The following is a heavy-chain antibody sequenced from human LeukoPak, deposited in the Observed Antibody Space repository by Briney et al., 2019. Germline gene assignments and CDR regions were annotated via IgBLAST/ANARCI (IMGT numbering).Heavy chain of an antibody. CDR2: IDHSGTT. CDR3: ATSTGDFWSGSFFRFDY. D-gene: IGHD3-3*01. V-gene: IGHV4-39*01. J-gene: IGHJ4*02. CDR1: RGSINSSSFY. Sequence: KPSESVSLTCTVSRGSINSSSFYWGWIRQPPGKGLEWIGMIDHSGTTYYNPSLKSRVTISVDTSKNQFSLKLSSVTAADTAVYYCATSTGDFWSGSFFRFDYWGQGTLVIVSS.